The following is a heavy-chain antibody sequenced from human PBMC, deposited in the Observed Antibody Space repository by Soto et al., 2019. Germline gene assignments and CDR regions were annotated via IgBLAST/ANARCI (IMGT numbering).Heavy chain of an antibody. J-gene: IGHJ4*02. CDR3: AKFRGGGGYPFDY. V-gene: IGHV3-53*01. CDR2: IYSGGYT. CDR1: GFAVSNNY. D-gene: IGHD2-15*01. Sequence: EVQLVESGGGLIQPGGSLRLSCAASGFAVSNNYMSWVRQAPGQGLEYVSVIYSGGYTYYADSVKGRFTISRDDSKNTLYLQMNRLRAEDTAVYYCAKFRGGGGYPFDYWGQGTLVTVSS.